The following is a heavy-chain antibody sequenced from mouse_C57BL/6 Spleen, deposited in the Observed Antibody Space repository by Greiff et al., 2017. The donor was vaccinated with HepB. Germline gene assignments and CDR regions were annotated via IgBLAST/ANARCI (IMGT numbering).Heavy chain of an antibody. D-gene: IGHD1-1*01. V-gene: IGHV1-69*01. J-gene: IGHJ1*03. Sequence: VQLQQPGAELVMPGASVKLSCKASGYTFTSYWMHWVKQRPGQGLEWIGEIDPSDSYTNYNQKFKGKSTLTVDKSSSTAYMQLSSLTSEDSAVYFCARCEYYGSGDGYIDVWGTETTVTVSS. CDR1: GYTFTSYW. CDR2: IDPSDSYT. CDR3: ARCEYYGSGDGYIDV.